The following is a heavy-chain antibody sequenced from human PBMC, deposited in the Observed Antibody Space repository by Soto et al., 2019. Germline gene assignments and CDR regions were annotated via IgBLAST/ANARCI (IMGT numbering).Heavy chain of an antibody. CDR1: GFSFTSYT. Sequence: EVQLVESGGGLVKPGESLRVSCAASGFSFTSYTMNWVRQTPGKGLEWVASISAGGRSIYYADSLKGRSTVSRDNAKSSLYLQMNSLRAEYTAIYFCPRSTPGNPFDIWGQGTMVTVSA. D-gene: IGHD3-10*01. J-gene: IGHJ3*02. V-gene: IGHV3-21*06. CDR2: ISAGGRSI. CDR3: PRSTPGNPFDI.